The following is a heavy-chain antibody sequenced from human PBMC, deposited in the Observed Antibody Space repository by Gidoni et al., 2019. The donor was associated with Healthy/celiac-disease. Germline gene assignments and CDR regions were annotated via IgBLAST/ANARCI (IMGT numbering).Heavy chain of an antibody. V-gene: IGHV4-34*01. Sequence: QVQLQQWGAGLLKPSETLSLTCAVYGGSFSGYYWSWIRQPPGKGLEWIGEINHSGSTNYNPSLKSRVTISVDTSKNQFSLKLSSVTAADTAVYYCARGLGRWLQSFFAYWGQGTLVTVSS. CDR2: INHSGST. J-gene: IGHJ4*02. D-gene: IGHD5-12*01. CDR1: GGSFSGYY. CDR3: ARGLGRWLQSFFAY.